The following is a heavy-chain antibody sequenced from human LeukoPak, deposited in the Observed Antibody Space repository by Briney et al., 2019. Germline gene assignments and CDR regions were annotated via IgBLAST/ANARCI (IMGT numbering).Heavy chain of an antibody. CDR2: ISGSGGST. J-gene: IGHJ4*02. D-gene: IGHD3-16*01. CDR1: GFTFSTYA. Sequence: GGSLRLSCAASGFTFSTYAMSWVRQAPGKGLEWVSGISGSGGSTYYADSVKGRFTISRDNSKKKRYLQMNSLRAEDTGVYYCGKLAGDTVPLAGDYWGQGTLVSVFS. CDR3: GKLAGDTVPLAGDY. V-gene: IGHV3-23*01.